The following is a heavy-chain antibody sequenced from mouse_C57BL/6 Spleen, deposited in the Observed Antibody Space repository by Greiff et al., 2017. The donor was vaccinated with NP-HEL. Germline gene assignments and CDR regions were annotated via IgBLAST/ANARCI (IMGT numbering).Heavy chain of an antibody. Sequence: VQLQQSGAELVKPGASVKISCKASGYAFSSYWMNWVKQRPGQGLEWIGQIYPGDGDTNYNGKFKGKATLTADKSSSTAYMQLSSLTSEDSAVYFCARSRDYDQFAYWGQGTLVTVSA. CDR2: IYPGDGDT. CDR3: ARSRDYDQFAY. D-gene: IGHD2-4*01. CDR1: GYAFSSYW. J-gene: IGHJ3*01. V-gene: IGHV1-80*01.